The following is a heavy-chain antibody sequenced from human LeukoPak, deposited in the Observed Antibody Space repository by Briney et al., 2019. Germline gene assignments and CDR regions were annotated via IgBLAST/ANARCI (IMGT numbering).Heavy chain of an antibody. Sequence: GGSLRLSCAASGFTFSNYGMHWVRQAPGKGLEWVAFIRYDGSKKYYADSVKGRFTISRDNSKTTLYLQMNSLRAEDTAVYYCAKIRVIFNWNYAYYFDYWGQGSLVTVSS. CDR2: IRYDGSKK. J-gene: IGHJ4*02. D-gene: IGHD1-7*01. V-gene: IGHV3-30*02. CDR3: AKIRVIFNWNYAYYFDY. CDR1: GFTFSNYG.